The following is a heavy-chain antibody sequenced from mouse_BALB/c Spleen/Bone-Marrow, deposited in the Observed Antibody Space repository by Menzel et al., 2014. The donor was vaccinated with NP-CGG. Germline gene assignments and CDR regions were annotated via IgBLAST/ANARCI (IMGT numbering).Heavy chain of an antibody. Sequence: DVQLVESGPELVKPGASMNISCKASGYSFTGYTMNWVKQSHGKNLEWIGLINPDNGDTSCDQKFKGKATLTIDKSSSTAYMELLSLTSEDSAVYYCARYYRYDFDYWGQGTTLTVSS. CDR1: GYSFTGYT. D-gene: IGHD2-14*01. V-gene: IGHV1-18*01. J-gene: IGHJ2*01. CDR2: INPDNGDT. CDR3: ARYYRYDFDY.